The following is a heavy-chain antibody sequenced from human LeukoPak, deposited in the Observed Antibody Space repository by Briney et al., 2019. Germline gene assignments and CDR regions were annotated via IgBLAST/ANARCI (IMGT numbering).Heavy chain of an antibody. CDR2: IYYSGST. D-gene: IGHD3-3*01. Sequence: SETLSLTCTVSGGSISSYYWSWIRQPPGKGLEWIGYIYYSGSTNYNPSLKSRVTISVDTSKNQFSLKLSSVTAADTVVYYCARGIYDFWSGLTYYYYMDVWGKGTTVTVSS. J-gene: IGHJ6*03. V-gene: IGHV4-59*01. CDR3: ARGIYDFWSGLTYYYYMDV. CDR1: GGSISSYY.